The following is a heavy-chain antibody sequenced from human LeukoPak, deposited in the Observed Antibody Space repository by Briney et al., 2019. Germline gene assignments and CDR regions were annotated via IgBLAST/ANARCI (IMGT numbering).Heavy chain of an antibody. CDR3: ARGFYGGYYYYYYMDV. J-gene: IGHJ6*03. D-gene: IGHD4/OR15-4a*01. CDR2: IYPGDSDT. CDR1: GYSFTSYW. V-gene: IGHV5-51*01. Sequence: GESLKISCKGSGYSFTSYWIGRVRQMPRKGLEWMGIIYPGDSDTRYSQSFQGQVTISADKSISTAYLQWSSLKASDTAMYYCARGFYGGYYYYYYMDVWGKGTTVTVSS.